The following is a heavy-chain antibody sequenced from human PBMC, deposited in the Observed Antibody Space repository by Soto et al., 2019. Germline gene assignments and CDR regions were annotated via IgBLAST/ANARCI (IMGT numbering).Heavy chain of an antibody. D-gene: IGHD2-21*02. V-gene: IGHV1-46*01. Sequence: GASVKVSCKASGYTFTSYYMHWVRQAPGQGLEWMGIINPSGGSTSYAQKFQGRVTMTRDTSTSTVYMELSSLRSEDTAVYYCARDLNIYPFVVVTADTGDNWFVPWGQGTLVTVSS. CDR3: ARDLNIYPFVVVTADTGDNWFVP. CDR1: GYTFTSYY. J-gene: IGHJ5*02. CDR2: INPSGGST.